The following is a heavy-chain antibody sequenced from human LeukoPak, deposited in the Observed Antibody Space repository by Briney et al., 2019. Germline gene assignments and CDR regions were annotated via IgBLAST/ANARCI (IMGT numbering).Heavy chain of an antibody. D-gene: IGHD6-19*01. Sequence: ASLKVSCKASGFIFTGYDMHWVRQAPGQGLEWMGCISPNSGGTKYAQRVQGRFTMTRDTSTSTAYLYLIRRRSEDTAVYYWARDHPYRSGWHGRVEAFDLWGQGTTVTVSS. J-gene: IGHJ3*01. CDR3: ARDHPYRSGWHGRVEAFDL. CDR1: GFIFTGYD. CDR2: ISPNSGGT. V-gene: IGHV1-2*02.